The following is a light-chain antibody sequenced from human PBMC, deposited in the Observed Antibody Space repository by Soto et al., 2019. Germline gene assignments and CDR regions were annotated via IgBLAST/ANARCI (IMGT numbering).Light chain of an antibody. Sequence: QSVLTQPASVSGSPGQSITISCTGTSSDIGRYNLVSWYQQHPGKAPKLMIYEGSKRPSGVSNRFSGSKSGNTASLTISGLQAEDEADYYCCSYAGSSTVFGGGTKLTVL. J-gene: IGLJ3*02. CDR3: CSYAGSSTV. CDR1: SSDIGRYNL. V-gene: IGLV2-23*01. CDR2: EGS.